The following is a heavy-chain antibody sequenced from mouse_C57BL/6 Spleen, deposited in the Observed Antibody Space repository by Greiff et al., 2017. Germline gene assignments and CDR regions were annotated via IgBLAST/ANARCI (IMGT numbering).Heavy chain of an antibody. CDR3: ARRDDYDEPHYAMDY. D-gene: IGHD2-4*01. CDR2: IDPEDGET. Sequence: VQLQQSGAELVKPGASVKLSCTASGFNIKDYYMHWVKQRTEQGLEWIGRIDPEDGETKYAPKFQGRATITTDTSSNTAYLQLSSLTSEDTAVYYCARRDDYDEPHYAMDYWGQGTSVTVSS. V-gene: IGHV14-2*01. CDR1: GFNIKDYY. J-gene: IGHJ4*01.